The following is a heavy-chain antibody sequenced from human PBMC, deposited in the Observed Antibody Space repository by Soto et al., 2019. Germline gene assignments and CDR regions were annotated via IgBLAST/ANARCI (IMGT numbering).Heavy chain of an antibody. CDR1: GGTFSSYT. V-gene: IGHV1-69*08. J-gene: IGHJ6*02. D-gene: IGHD3-9*01. CDR3: ARDYDILDGMDV. CDR2: IIPNHGIA. Sequence: QVKLVQSGAEVKKPGSSVKVSCKASGGTFSSYTISWVRQAPGQRLEWMGRIIPNHGIANYAQKFQGRVTITADTSTSAARMELTSLRSEYTAVYYCARDYDILDGMDVWGQGTTVTVSS.